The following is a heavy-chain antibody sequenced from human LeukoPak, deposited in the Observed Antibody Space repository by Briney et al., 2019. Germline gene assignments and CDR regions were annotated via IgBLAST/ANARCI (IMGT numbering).Heavy chain of an antibody. CDR3: ATETIGRHYDY. J-gene: IGHJ4*02. V-gene: IGHV3-21*01. CDR1: GFTFSSCG. CDR2: IGPTGTDR. Sequence: PGGSLRLSCAASGFTFSSCGFNWVRQAPGKGLEWVSSIGPTGTDRYYADSVRGRFTISRDNGKNSMYLQMDSLRDEDTAVYYCATETIGRHYDYWGQGTLLTVFS. D-gene: IGHD1-14*01.